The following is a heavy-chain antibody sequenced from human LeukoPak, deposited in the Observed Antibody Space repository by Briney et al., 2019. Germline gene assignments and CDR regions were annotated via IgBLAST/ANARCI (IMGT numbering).Heavy chain of an antibody. D-gene: IGHD6-19*01. CDR2: ISAYNGNT. J-gene: IGHJ6*02. Sequence: WASVTVSCTASGYTFTSYGISWVRQAPGQGLEWMGWISAYNGNTNYAQKLQGRVTMTTDTSTSTAYMELRSLRSDDTAVYYCARDGEQWLDYYYYGMDVWGQGTTVTVS. CDR1: GYTFTSYG. CDR3: ARDGEQWLDYYYYGMDV. V-gene: IGHV1-18*01.